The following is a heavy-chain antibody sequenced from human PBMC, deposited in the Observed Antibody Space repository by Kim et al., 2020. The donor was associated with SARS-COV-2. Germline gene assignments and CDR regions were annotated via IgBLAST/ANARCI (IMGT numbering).Heavy chain of an antibody. Sequence: GGSLRLSCAASGFTFSSYAMSWVRQAPGKGLEWVSVIYSGGSSTYYADSVKGRFTISRDNSKNTLYLQMNSLRAEDTAVYYCAKQFVDTAMDYWGQGTLVTVSS. CDR1: GFTFSSYA. CDR3: AKQFVDTAMDY. J-gene: IGHJ4*02. D-gene: IGHD5-18*01. CDR2: IYSGGSST. V-gene: IGHV3-23*03.